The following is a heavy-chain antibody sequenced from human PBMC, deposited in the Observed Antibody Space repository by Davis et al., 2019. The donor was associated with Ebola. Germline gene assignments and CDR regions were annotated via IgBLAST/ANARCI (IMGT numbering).Heavy chain of an antibody. D-gene: IGHD3-3*01. CDR3: ARAGFDEVLDY. J-gene: IGHJ4*02. CDR1: GFIFRDYA. Sequence: PGGPLRLSCAASGFIFRDYAMHWVRQAPGKGLEWVAVVSHSQRETFYADSVKGRFTISRDNSDNTLYLQMNSLTADDTSVYYCARAGFDEVLDYWGQGTPVTVSS. CDR2: VSHSQRET. V-gene: IGHV3-30*04.